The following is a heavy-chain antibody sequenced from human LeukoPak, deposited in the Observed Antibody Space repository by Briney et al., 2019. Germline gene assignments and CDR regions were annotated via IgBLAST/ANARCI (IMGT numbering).Heavy chain of an antibody. J-gene: IGHJ4*02. CDR3: ARDYGDYVRLGADY. V-gene: IGHV3-21*01. CDR1: GFTFSSYR. CDR2: ISSSSSYI. D-gene: IGHD4-17*01. Sequence: GGSLRLSCAASGFTFSSYRMNWVRQAPGKGLEWVSSISSSSSYIYYADSVKGRFTISRDNAKNSLYLQMNSLRAEDTAVYYCARDYGDYVRLGADYWGQGTLVTVSS.